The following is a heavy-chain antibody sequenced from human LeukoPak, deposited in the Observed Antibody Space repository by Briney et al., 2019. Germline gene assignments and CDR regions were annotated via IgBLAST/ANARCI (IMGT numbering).Heavy chain of an antibody. J-gene: IGHJ4*02. CDR3: AREVAGTLNFDY. CDR1: GSAVSSDDHF. CDR2: IYHRGST. D-gene: IGHD6-19*01. V-gene: IGHV4-30-2*01. Sequence: SQTLSLTCAVSGSAVSSDDHFWSWIRQPPGRGLEWIGYIYHRGSTSYNPSLRSRVTVSLDKSRNQFSLNLYSVTAADTAVYYCAREVAGTLNFDYWGQGTLVTASS.